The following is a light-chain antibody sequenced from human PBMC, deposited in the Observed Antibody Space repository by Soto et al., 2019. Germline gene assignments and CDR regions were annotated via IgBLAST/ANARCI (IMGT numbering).Light chain of an antibody. CDR3: QQSYSTPPYT. Sequence: DIQMTQSPSSLSASVGDTVTITCRASQSISNDLYWYQQKPGKAPKLLIYAASTLQGGVPSRFSGSGSGTDVTLTISSLQPADFATYYWQQSYSTPPYTFGQGTRLEIK. V-gene: IGKV1-39*01. CDR1: QSISND. J-gene: IGKJ2*01. CDR2: AAS.